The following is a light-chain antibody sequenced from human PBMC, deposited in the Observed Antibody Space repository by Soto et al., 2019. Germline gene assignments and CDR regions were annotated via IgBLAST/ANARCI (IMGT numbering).Light chain of an antibody. CDR3: QQCYSTPRT. J-gene: IGKJ2*01. V-gene: IGKV4-1*01. CDR1: QSVLYRSNNKDC. Sequence: DIVMTQSPDSLAVSLGERATINCKSSQSVLYRSNNKDCLAWYQQKPGQPPKLLIYWASTRESGVPDRFSGSGSGTEFTLTINSLQAGDVAVYYCQQCYSTPRTFGQGTKLEIK. CDR2: WAS.